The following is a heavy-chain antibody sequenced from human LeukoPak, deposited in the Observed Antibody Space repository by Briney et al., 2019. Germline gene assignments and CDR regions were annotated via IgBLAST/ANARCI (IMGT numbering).Heavy chain of an antibody. J-gene: IGHJ6*03. CDR2: IYFSGST. Sequence: SETLSLTCTVSGGSFSSYYWSWIRQPPGKGLEWLGYIYFSGSTNYNPSLKSRVTISVDTSKNQFSLNLTSVTAADTAVYFCARGRVSSSTWYSTYYYYFYMDVWGKGTTVTVSS. D-gene: IGHD4-11*01. CDR1: GGSFSSYY. V-gene: IGHV4-59*01. CDR3: ARGRVSSSTWYSTYYYYFYMDV.